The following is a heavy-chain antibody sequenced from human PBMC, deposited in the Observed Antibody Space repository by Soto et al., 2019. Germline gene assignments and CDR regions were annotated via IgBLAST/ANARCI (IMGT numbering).Heavy chain of an antibody. Sequence: SETLSLTCAVYGGSFSGYYWSWIRQPPGKGLEWIGEINHSGSTNYNPSLKSRVTISVDTSKNQFSLKLSSVTAADTAVYYCARGQRYSSSWYGINFLDYWGPGTLVTVSS. V-gene: IGHV4-34*01. CDR3: ARGQRYSSSWYGINFLDY. D-gene: IGHD6-13*01. CDR1: GGSFSGYY. CDR2: INHSGST. J-gene: IGHJ4*02.